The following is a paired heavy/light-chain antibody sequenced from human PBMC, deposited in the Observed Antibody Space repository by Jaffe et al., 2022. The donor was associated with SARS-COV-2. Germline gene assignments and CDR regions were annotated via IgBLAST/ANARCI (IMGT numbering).Light chain of an antibody. CDR3: QQYNSNYPWT. CDR2: KAS. V-gene: IGKV1-5*03. CDR1: QSVSSW. J-gene: IGKJ1*01. Sequence: DIQMTQSPSTLSASVGDRVTITCRASQSVSSWLAWYQQKPGKAPKLLIYKASSLETGVPSRFSGSGSGTEFTLTISSLQPDDFATYYCQQYNSNYPWTFGQGTKVEIK.
Heavy chain of an antibody. Sequence: QVQLVQSGAEVKKPGASVKVSCKTSGYTFTSYAIHWVRQAPGQRLEWMGWINTGNGNKEYSQNFQGRVTITRDTSASTAYMQLSSLRSEDTAVYYCARDWGGGSCYWGQGTLVTVSS. CDR1: GYTFTSYA. V-gene: IGHV1-3*04. J-gene: IGHJ4*02. CDR3: ARDWGGGSCY. CDR2: INTGNGNK. D-gene: IGHD2-15*01.